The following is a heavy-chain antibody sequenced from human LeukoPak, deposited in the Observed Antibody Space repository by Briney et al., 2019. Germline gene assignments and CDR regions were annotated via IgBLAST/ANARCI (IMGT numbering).Heavy chain of an antibody. CDR1: GYTFTSYG. J-gene: IGHJ5*02. D-gene: IGHD2-2*01. CDR2: ISAYNGNT. Sequence: ASVKVSCKASGYTFTSYGISWVRQAPGQGLEWMGWISAYNGNTNYAQKLQGRVTMTTDTSTSTAYMELRSLRSDDTAVYYCARGIVVVPAAMAPGWFDPRGQGTLVTVSS. CDR3: ARGIVVVPAAMAPGWFDP. V-gene: IGHV1-18*01.